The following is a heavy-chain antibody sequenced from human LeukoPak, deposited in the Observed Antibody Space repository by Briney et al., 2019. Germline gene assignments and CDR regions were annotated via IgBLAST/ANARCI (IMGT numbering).Heavy chain of an antibody. J-gene: IGHJ4*02. Sequence: GASVKVSCKASGYTFTGYYMHWVRQAPGQGLEWMGRINPNSGGTNYAQKFQGRVTMTRDTSISTAYMELSRLRSDDTAVYYCASEAYCGGDCYSPYFDYWGQGTLVTVSS. CDR1: GYTFTGYY. V-gene: IGHV1-2*06. CDR2: INPNSGGT. CDR3: ASEAYCGGDCYSPYFDY. D-gene: IGHD2-21*02.